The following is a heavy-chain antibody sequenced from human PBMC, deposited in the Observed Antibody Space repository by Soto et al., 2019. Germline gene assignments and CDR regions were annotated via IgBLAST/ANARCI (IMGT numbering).Heavy chain of an antibody. CDR2: INAGNGNT. CDR3: ARNHDSRFADAFDI. Sequence: QVQLVQSGAEVKKPGASVKVSCKASGYTFTSYAMHWVRQAPGQRLEWMGWINAGNGNTKYSQKFQGRVTITRDTSASTAYMELSSLRSEDTAVYYCARNHDSRFADAFDIWGQGTMVTVSS. J-gene: IGHJ3*02. D-gene: IGHD3-22*01. V-gene: IGHV1-3*01. CDR1: GYTFTSYA.